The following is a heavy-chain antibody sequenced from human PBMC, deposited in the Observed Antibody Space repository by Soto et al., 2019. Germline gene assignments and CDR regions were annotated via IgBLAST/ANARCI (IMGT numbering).Heavy chain of an antibody. CDR1: GFTFSGSA. J-gene: IGHJ6*02. V-gene: IGHV3-73*01. CDR3: TRLDSSGYLYYYSGMDV. D-gene: IGHD3-22*01. Sequence: GGSLRLSCAASGFTFSGSAMHWVRQASGKGLEWVGRIRSKANSYATAYAASVKGRFTISRDDSKNTAYLQMNSLKTEDTAVYYCTRLDSSGYLYYYSGMDVWAQGNTVTVSS. CDR2: IRSKANSYAT.